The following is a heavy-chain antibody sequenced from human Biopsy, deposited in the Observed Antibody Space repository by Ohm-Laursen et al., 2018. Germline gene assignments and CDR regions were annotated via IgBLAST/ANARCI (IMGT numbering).Heavy chain of an antibody. Sequence: SLRLSCAASEFIFSRFWMYWVRQAPGKGLVWVSRINSDGSSTNYADAVKGRFTISRDNAKNTVFLQMNSLRAEDTAVYYCAKDRYNYTPIGGFSVDVWGQGTTVTVSS. CDR2: INSDGSST. D-gene: IGHD5-18*01. V-gene: IGHV3-74*01. CDR3: AKDRYNYTPIGGFSVDV. J-gene: IGHJ6*02. CDR1: EFIFSRFW.